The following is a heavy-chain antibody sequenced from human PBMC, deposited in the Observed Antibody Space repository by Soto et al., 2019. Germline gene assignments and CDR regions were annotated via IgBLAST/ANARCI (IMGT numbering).Heavy chain of an antibody. V-gene: IGHV1-69*13. CDR1: GGTFSSYA. CDR2: IIPIFGTA. Sequence: SVKVSCKASGGTFSSYAISWVRQAPGQGLEWMGGIIPIFGTANYAQKFQGRVTITADESTSTAYMELSSLRSEDTAVYYCASTSQSVVITTRYFDYWGQGTLVTVSS. D-gene: IGHD3-22*01. J-gene: IGHJ4*02. CDR3: ASTSQSVVITTRYFDY.